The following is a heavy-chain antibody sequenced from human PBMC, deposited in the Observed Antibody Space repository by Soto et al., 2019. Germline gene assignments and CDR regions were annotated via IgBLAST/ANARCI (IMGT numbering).Heavy chain of an antibody. V-gene: IGHV1-69*01. CDR1: RDSFNNYA. CDR3: ATSYGTSWYGDY. CDR2: LIPILGTA. D-gene: IGHD6-13*01. J-gene: IGHJ4*02. Sequence: QVQLVQSGAEVKKPGSSVKVSCKASRDSFNNYAVTWVRQAPGQGLEWMGRLIPILGTANYAQKFQGRVTITADESTSTAYMELNSLRSEDTAVYYCATSYGTSWYGDYWGQGTLVTVSS.